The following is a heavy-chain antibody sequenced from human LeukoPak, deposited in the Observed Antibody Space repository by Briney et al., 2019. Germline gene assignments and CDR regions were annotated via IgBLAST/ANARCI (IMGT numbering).Heavy chain of an antibody. V-gene: IGHV1-18*01. D-gene: IGHD3-16*02. CDR1: TYTFTRYG. CDR2: ISGYNGNT. CDR3: ARVEDVMITFGGLIVDY. J-gene: IGHJ4*02. Sequence: GPTVKVSCKASTYTFTRYGISWVRQAPGQGLEWMGWISGYNGNTNYAQNLQDRVTLTTDTSTTTAYMELRSLRSDDTAVYYCARVEDVMITFGGLIVDYWGQGTLVTVSS.